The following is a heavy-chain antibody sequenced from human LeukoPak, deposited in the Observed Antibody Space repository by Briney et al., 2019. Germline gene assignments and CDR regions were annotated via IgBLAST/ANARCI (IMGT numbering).Heavy chain of an antibody. Sequence: GGPLRLSCAASGFTFSSYWLHWVRQGPGKGLVWVSRINSDGSTTSYADSVKGPFPIPRDRAKNTLYLQKNRPRTADPAVYFWARKMDSPQSYWGQGTLVTVSS. D-gene: IGHD3/OR15-3a*01. CDR2: INSDGSTT. CDR3: ARKMDSPQSY. V-gene: IGHV3-74*01. CDR1: GFTFSSYW. J-gene: IGHJ4*02.